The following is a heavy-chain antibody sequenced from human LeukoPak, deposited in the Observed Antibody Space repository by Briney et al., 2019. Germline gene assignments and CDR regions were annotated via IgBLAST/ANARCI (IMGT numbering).Heavy chain of an antibody. V-gene: IGHV3-48*01. D-gene: IGHD2-21*02. Sequence: PGGSLRLSCAASGFTFSSYSMNWVRQAPGKGLEWVSYISSSSSTIYYADSVKGRFTISRDNAKNSLYLQMNSLRAEDTAVYYCARDPPAYCGGDCSTYFDYWGQGTLVTVSS. J-gene: IGHJ4*02. CDR2: ISSSSSTI. CDR3: ARDPPAYCGGDCSTYFDY. CDR1: GFTFSSYS.